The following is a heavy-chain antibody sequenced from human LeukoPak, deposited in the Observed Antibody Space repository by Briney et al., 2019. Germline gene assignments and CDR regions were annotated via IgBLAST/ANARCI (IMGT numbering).Heavy chain of an antibody. D-gene: IGHD3-9*01. CDR3: ARGGGVDILTGFQY. J-gene: IGHJ4*02. CDR2: ISPILGVK. Sequence: SVKVSCKASGGTFTNYAINWVRQAPGQGLEWMGRISPILGVKNYAQKFQAIVTITADQTTSTAYMEVSSLRSEDTAVYYCARGGGVDILTGFQYWGQGTLVTVSS. CDR1: GGTFTNYA. V-gene: IGHV1-69*04.